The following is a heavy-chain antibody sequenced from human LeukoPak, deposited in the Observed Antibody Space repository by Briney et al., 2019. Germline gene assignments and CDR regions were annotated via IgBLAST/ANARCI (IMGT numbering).Heavy chain of an antibody. CDR1: GFTFSDYW. D-gene: IGHD5-24*01. J-gene: IGHJ4*02. V-gene: IGHV3-7*01. CDR2: IKQDGSEK. CDR3: ARWLELMRNFDW. Sequence: QSGGSLRLSCVGSGFTFSDYWMSWVGQAPGKGLEWVANIKQDGSEKDYVDALKGRFTISRDNAKNSLYLQMNSLRAEDTAVYYCARWLELMRNFDWWGQGTLVTVSS.